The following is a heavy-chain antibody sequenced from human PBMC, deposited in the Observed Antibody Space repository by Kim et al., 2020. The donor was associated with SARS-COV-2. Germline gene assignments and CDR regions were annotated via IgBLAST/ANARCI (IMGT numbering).Heavy chain of an antibody. V-gene: IGHV4-4*07. CDR3: ARGSGTYFQTFDL. J-gene: IGHJ3*01. Sequence: YNPSPKRRVTISVDTSKNQFSLKLSSVTAADTAVYYCARGSGTYFQTFDLWGQGTMVTVSS. D-gene: IGHD1-26*01.